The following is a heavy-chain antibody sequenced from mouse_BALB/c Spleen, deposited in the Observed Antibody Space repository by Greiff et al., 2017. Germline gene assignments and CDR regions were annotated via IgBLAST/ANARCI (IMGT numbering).Heavy chain of an antibody. CDR2: IWAGGST. Sequence: QVQLKESGPGLVAPSQSLSITCTVSGFSLTSYGVHWVRQPPGKGLEWLGVIWAGGSTNYNSALMSRLSISKDNSKSQVFLKMNSLQTDDTAMYYCARDGYDYDYGWYFDVWGAGTTVTVSS. J-gene: IGHJ1*01. CDR1: GFSLTSYG. D-gene: IGHD2-4*01. CDR3: ARDGYDYDYGWYFDV. V-gene: IGHV2-9*02.